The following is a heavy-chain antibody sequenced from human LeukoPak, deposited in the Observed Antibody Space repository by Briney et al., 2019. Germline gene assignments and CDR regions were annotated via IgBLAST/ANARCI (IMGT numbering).Heavy chain of an antibody. CDR2: ISGSGGST. J-gene: IGHJ6*02. CDR1: GFTFSSYA. Sequence: GGSLRLSCAAPGFTFSSYAMSWVRQAPGKGLEWVSAISGSGGSTYYADSVKGRFTISRDNSKNTLYLQMNSLRAEDTAVYYCAKRVTNYYYGMDVWGQGTTVTVSS. D-gene: IGHD2-21*02. CDR3: AKRVTNYYYGMDV. V-gene: IGHV3-23*01.